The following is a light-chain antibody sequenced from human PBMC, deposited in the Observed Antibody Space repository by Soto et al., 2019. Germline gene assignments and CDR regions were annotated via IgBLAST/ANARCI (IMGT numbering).Light chain of an antibody. V-gene: IGLV2-14*03. J-gene: IGLJ1*01. Sequence: QSALTQPASVSGSPGQSITISCTGTSSDVGDYNYVSWYQQHPGKAPKLLIYDVSNRPSGVSNRFSGSKSGNTASLTISGLQAEDEADFYCCSYRRNSSTLYVFGTGTKVT. CDR2: DVS. CDR3: CSYRRNSSTLYV. CDR1: SSDVGDYNY.